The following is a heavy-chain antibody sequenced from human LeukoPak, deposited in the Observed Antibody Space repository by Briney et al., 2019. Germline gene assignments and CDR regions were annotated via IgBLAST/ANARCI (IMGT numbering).Heavy chain of an antibody. J-gene: IGHJ4*02. CDR3: ATRWKQTMIVVGTDY. Sequence: GGSLRLSCAASGFTFSSYSMNWVRQAPGKGLEWVSSISSSSSYIYYADSVKGRFTISRDNAKNSLYLQMNSLRAEDTAVYYCATRWKQTMIVVGTDYWGQGTLVTVSS. D-gene: IGHD3-22*01. CDR2: ISSSSSYI. V-gene: IGHV3-21*01. CDR1: GFTFSSYS.